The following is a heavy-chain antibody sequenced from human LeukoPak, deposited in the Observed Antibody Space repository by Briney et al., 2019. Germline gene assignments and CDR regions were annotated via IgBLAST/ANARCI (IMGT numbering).Heavy chain of an antibody. CDR3: ARAPVS. Sequence: SETLSLTCAVYGGSFSGYYWSWFRQPPGKGLEWIGEINHSGSTNYNPSLKSRVTISVDTSKNQFSLKLSSVTAADTAVYYCARAPVSWGQGTLVTVSS. V-gene: IGHV4-34*01. CDR1: GGSFSGYY. D-gene: IGHD1-14*01. CDR2: INHSGST. J-gene: IGHJ5*02.